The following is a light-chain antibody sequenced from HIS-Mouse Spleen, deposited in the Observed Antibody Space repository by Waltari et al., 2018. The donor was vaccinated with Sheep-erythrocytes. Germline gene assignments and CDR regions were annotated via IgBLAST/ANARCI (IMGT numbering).Light chain of an antibody. CDR2: EVS. CDR3: SSYTSSSTWV. V-gene: IGLV2-14*01. J-gene: IGLJ3*02. Sequence: QSALTQPPSVSGSPGHSITISCTGTTSDVGGSNYISWYQHHPGKAPKLMIYEVSNRPSGVSNRFSGSKSGNTASLTISGLQAEDEADYYCSSYTSSSTWVFGGGTKLTVL. CDR1: TSDVGGSNY.